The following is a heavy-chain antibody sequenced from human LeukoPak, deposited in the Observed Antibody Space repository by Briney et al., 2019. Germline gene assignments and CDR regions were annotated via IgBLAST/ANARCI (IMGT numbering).Heavy chain of an antibody. V-gene: IGHV3-30*18. Sequence: GRSLRLSCAASGFTFSSYGMHWVRQAPGKGLEWVAVISYDGSNKYYAGSVKGRFTISRDNSKNTLYLQMNSLRAEDTAVYYCAKDHYGDYDGYYFDYWGQGTLVTVSS. D-gene: IGHD4-17*01. CDR1: GFTFSSYG. CDR3: AKDHYGDYDGYYFDY. J-gene: IGHJ4*02. CDR2: ISYDGSNK.